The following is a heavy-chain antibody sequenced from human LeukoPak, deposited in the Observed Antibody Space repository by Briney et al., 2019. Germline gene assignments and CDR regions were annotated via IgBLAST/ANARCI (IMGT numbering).Heavy chain of an antibody. CDR2: VSSSSTI. CDR1: GFTFSSYS. V-gene: IGHV3-48*02. J-gene: IGHJ4*02. D-gene: IGHD2-21*01. CDR3: ARGIYCGGECYSTYYFDY. Sequence: PGGSLRLSRAASGFTFSSYSMNWVRQAPGKGLEWISYVSSSSTIYYADSVKGRFTISRDNAKNSLYLQMNSLRDEDTAVYYCARGIYCGGECYSTYYFDYWGQGTLVTVSS.